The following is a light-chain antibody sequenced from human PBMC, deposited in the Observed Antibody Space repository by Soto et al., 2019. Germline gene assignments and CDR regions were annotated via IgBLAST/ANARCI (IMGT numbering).Light chain of an antibody. Sequence: IVLTQSPGTLSMSPGERATLSCRASQSVSNNYLAWYQQKPGQAPRLLIYGASNRATGIPARFSGSGSGTEFTLTISSLQSEDFAVYYCQQYNNWPLTFGGGTKVDI. J-gene: IGKJ4*01. V-gene: IGKV3D-15*01. CDR1: QSVSNN. CDR2: GAS. CDR3: QQYNNWPLT.